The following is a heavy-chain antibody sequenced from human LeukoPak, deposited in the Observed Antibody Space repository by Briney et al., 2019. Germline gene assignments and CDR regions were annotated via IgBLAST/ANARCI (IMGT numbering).Heavy chain of an antibody. Sequence: GGSLRLSCAASGFTFSSYGMHWVRQAPGKGLEWVAVIWYDGGNKYYADSVKGRFTISRDNSKNTLYLQMNSLRAEDTAVYYCARDPLVGYDYVWGSYRGRYFDYWGQGTLVTVSS. CDR3: ARDPLVGYDYVWGSYRGRYFDY. CDR1: GFTFSSYG. D-gene: IGHD3-16*02. J-gene: IGHJ4*02. CDR2: IWYDGGNK. V-gene: IGHV3-33*01.